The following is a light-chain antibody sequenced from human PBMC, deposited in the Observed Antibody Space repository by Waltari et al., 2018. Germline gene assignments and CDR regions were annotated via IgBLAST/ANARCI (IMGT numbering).Light chain of an antibody. J-gene: IGKJ1*01. Sequence: DIQMTQSPSSLSASVGDRVTITCRASQNINNYLNWYQQMPGKAPKLLIYDASTLQSGLPSRFSGSVSETGFTLTISSLQPEDFATYYCQQSFSTPPTFGHGTKV. CDR2: DAS. CDR1: QNINNY. V-gene: IGKV1-39*01. CDR3: QQSFSTPPT.